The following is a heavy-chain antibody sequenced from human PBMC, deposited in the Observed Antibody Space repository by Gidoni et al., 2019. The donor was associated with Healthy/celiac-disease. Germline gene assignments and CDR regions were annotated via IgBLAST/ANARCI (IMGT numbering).Heavy chain of an antibody. CDR3: AREPTDYDFWSGLGYYFDY. J-gene: IGHJ4*02. D-gene: IGHD3-3*01. Sequence: EVQLVESGGGLVQPGGSLRLSCAASGFTFSSYSMNWVRQAPGQGLEWVSYISSSSSTISYADSVKGRFIISRDNAKNSLYLQMISLRAEDTAVYYCAREPTDYDFWSGLGYYFDYWGQGTLVTVSS. CDR2: ISSSSSTI. CDR1: GFTFSSYS. V-gene: IGHV3-48*01.